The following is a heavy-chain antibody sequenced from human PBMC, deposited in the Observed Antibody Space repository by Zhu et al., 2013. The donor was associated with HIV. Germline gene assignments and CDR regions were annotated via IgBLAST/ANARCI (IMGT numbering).Heavy chain of an antibody. D-gene: IGHD7-27*01. CDR3: ASRPTGDLLGAHGMDV. J-gene: IGHJ6*02. CDR2: IIPIFGTA. Sequence: QVQLVQSGAEVKKPGASVKVSCKASGYTFTSYYMHWVRQAPGQGLEWMGGIIPIFGTANYAQKFQGRVTITADESTSTAYMELSSLRSEDTAVYYCASRPTGDLLGAHGMDVWGQGTTVTVSS. V-gene: IGHV1-69*01. CDR1: GYTFTSYY.